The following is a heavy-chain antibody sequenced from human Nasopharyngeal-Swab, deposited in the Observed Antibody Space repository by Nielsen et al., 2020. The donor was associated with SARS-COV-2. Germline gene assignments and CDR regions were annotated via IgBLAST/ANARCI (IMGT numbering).Heavy chain of an antibody. J-gene: IGHJ4*02. CDR2: IWYDGSNK. D-gene: IGHD4-17*01. Sequence: GESLKISCAASGFTFSTCAMSWVRQAPGKGLEWVAVIWYDGSNKYYADSVKGRFTISRDNSKNTLYLQMNSLRAEDTAVYYCARDRTETLSLDYWGQGTLVTVSS. CDR3: ARDRTETLSLDY. V-gene: IGHV3-33*08. CDR1: GFTFSTCA.